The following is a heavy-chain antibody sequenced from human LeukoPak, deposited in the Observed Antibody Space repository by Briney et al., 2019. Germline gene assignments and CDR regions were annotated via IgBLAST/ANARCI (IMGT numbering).Heavy chain of an antibody. D-gene: IGHD6-13*01. CDR2: INHSGST. J-gene: IGHJ5*02. Sequence: KPSETLSLTCAVYGGSFSGYYWSWIRQPPGKGLEWIGEINHSGSTNYNPSLKSRVTISVDTSKNQFSLKLSSVTAADTAVYYCARLGSNSSSWYWFDPWGQGTLVTVSS. V-gene: IGHV4-34*01. CDR1: GGSFSGYY. CDR3: ARLGSNSSSWYWFDP.